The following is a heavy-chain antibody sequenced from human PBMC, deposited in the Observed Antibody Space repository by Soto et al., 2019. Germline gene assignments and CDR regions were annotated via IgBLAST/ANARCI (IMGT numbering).Heavy chain of an antibody. CDR3: AKEADDYGDYRRAFDI. D-gene: IGHD4-17*01. V-gene: IGHV3-21*01. CDR1: GFTFSSYS. CDR2: ISTTSTFI. J-gene: IGHJ3*02. Sequence: EVQLVESGGGLVKPGGSLRLSCAASGFTFSSYSMNWVRQAPGKGLEWVSSISTTSTFIYYADSVKGRFTISRVNAANSVFLQMNSLGVADTAVYYCAKEADDYGDYRRAFDIWGQGTMVTVSS.